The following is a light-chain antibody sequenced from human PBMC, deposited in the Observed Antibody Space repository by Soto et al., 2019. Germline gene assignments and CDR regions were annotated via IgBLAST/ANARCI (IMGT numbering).Light chain of an antibody. V-gene: IGKV1-39*01. CDR3: HQNFNFPRT. CDR1: QTIDTY. Sequence: DIQLTQSPSSLSASVGDRVTITCRPSQTIDTYINWDQHKPGTAPNVQIYAATYLQNGVPSRFSGTGCGTDFDPTISSLQPEDFATYCCHQNFNFPRTFGQGTEVDIK. CDR2: AAT. J-gene: IGKJ1*01.